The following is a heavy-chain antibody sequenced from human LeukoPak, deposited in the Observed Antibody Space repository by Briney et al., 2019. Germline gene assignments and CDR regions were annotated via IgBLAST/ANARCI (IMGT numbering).Heavy chain of an antibody. V-gene: IGHV3-30-3*01. CDR2: ISYDGSNK. CDR1: GFTFSSYA. D-gene: IGHD3-22*01. J-gene: IGHJ3*02. CDR3: ARANYYDSSGYYYVDAFDI. Sequence: GGPLRLSCAASGFTFSSYAMHWVRQAPGKGLEWVAVISYDGSNKYYADSVKGRFTISRDNSKNTLYLQMNSLRAEDTAVYYCARANYYDSSGYYYVDAFDIWGQGTMVTVSS.